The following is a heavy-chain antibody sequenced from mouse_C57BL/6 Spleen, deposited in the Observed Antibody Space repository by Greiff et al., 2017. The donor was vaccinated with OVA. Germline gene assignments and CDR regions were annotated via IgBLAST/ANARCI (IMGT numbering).Heavy chain of an antibody. J-gene: IGHJ2*01. D-gene: IGHD4-1*01. CDR3: ARLTGTG. CDR1: GFTFSSYA. V-gene: IGHV5-4*03. Sequence: EVKLMESGGGLVKPGGSLKLSCAASGFTFSSYAMSWVRQTPEKRLEWVATISDGGSYTYYPDNVKVRFTISRDNAKNNLYLKMIHLKSEDTAMYYCARLTGTGWGQGTTLTVSS. CDR2: ISDGGSYT.